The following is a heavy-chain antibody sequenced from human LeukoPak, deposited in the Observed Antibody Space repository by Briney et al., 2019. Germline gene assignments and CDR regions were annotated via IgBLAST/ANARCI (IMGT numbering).Heavy chain of an antibody. V-gene: IGHV3-30*18. CDR2: ISTDGNYK. D-gene: IGHD3-10*01. J-gene: IGHJ4*02. CDR1: GFTFNNYG. Sequence: PGKSLRLSCAASGFTFNNYGMHWVRQAPGKGLEWVAVISTDGNYKHSADSVEGRFNISRDKSKNALYLQMNSLRVEETAVYYCAKDRLWFGEKHLDYWGQGTPVTVSS. CDR3: AKDRLWFGEKHLDY.